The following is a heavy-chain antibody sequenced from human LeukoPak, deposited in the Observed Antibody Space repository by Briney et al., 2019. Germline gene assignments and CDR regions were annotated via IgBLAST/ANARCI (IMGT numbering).Heavy chain of an antibody. CDR1: GFTFSDYY. CDR3: AKDWYCSGTSCQDAFDL. V-gene: IGHV3-23*01. J-gene: IGHJ3*01. D-gene: IGHD2-15*01. CDR2: ISGRGDTT. Sequence: GGSLRLSCAASGFTFSDYYMSWIRQAPGKGLEWVSAISGRGDTTYYADSVKGRFTISRDNSNNTVHLQMNSLRAEDTAVYYCAKDWYCSGTSCQDAFDLWGQGTMVIVSS.